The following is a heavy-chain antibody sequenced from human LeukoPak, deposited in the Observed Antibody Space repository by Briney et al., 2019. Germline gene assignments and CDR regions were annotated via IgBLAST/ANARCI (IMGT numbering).Heavy chain of an antibody. CDR2: INPSGGST. D-gene: IGHD2-2*01. V-gene: IGHV1-46*01. CDR3: ARDGPGIVVVPAASWPNYYYYMDV. Sequence: AASVKVSCKASGYTFTSYYMHWVRQAPGQGLEWMGIINPSGGSTSYAQKFQGRVTMTRDMSTSTVYMELSSLRSEDTAVYYCARDGPGIVVVPAASWPNYYYYMDVWGKGTTVTVSS. J-gene: IGHJ6*03. CDR1: GYTFTSYY.